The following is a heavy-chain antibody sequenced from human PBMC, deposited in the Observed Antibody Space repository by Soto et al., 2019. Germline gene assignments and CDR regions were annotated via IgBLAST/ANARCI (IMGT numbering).Heavy chain of an antibody. CDR3: VRVKLVTQPLKAFDA. V-gene: IGHV3-72*01. CDR1: GFTFSDHY. D-gene: IGHD2-21*02. CDR2: IKNNANSYAI. J-gene: IGHJ3*01. Sequence: EVQLVESGGGLVQPGGPLRLSCAASGFTFSDHYMDWVRQAPGKGLEWVARIKNNANSYAIEYAASVKGRFTISRDDSKISLYLQMNSLRTEDSAIYNCVRVKLVTQPLKAFDAWGQGTMVTVSS.